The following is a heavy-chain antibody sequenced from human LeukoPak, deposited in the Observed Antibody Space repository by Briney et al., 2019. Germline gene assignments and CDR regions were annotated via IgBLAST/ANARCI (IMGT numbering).Heavy chain of an antibody. J-gene: IGHJ6*03. V-gene: IGHV1-18*01. CDR3: ARDRHIAAAVYYYYMDV. D-gene: IGHD6-13*01. CDR2: INAYNGNT. CDR1: GYTFTSYI. Sequence: GASVKVSCXASGYTFTSYIISWVRRAPGQGLEWMGWINAYNGNTDYAQRVQGRVTMTTDTSTSTAYMELRSLRSDDTAVYYCARDRHIAAAVYYYYMDVWGKGTPVTVSS.